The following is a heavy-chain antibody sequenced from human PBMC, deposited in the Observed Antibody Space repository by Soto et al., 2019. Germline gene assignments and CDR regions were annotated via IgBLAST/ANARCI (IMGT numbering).Heavy chain of an antibody. J-gene: IGHJ6*02. CDR1: GFSLSTSGVG. D-gene: IGHD2-15*01. Sequence: QITLKESGPTLVKPTQHLTLTCTFSGFSLSTSGVGVAWIRQPPGKALEWLALIYWDDDKRYRPSLESRLTITKDTSKNQVVLTMTNMDSVDTATYYCAYLPCSGGSCYWFSFSGMDVWGQGTTVTVSS. CDR3: AYLPCSGGSCYWFSFSGMDV. CDR2: IYWDDDK. V-gene: IGHV2-5*02.